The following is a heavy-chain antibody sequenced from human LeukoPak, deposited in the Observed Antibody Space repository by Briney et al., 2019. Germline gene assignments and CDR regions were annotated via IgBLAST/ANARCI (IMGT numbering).Heavy chain of an antibody. CDR3: ARDFSASPSFEY. V-gene: IGHV1-2*02. CDR1: GYTFTGYY. D-gene: IGHD3-3*01. J-gene: IGHJ4*02. CDR2: INPNSGGT. Sequence: ASVKVSCKTSGYTFTGYYMHWVRQAPGQGLEWMGWINPNSGGTNYAQKFQGRVTMTRDTSISTAYMELSRLRSDDTAVYYCARDFSASPSFEYWGQGTLVTVSS.